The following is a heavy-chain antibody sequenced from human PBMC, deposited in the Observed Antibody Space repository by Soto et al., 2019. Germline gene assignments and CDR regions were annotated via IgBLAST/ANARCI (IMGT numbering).Heavy chain of an antibody. D-gene: IGHD1-26*01. CDR2: IYYSGST. CDR3: ARGAGAPQGHWFDP. Sequence: SETLSLTCAVSGGSISGGGYYWSWIRQHPGKGLEWIGYIYYSGSTYYNPSPKSRVTISVDTSKNQFSLKLSSVTAADTAVYYCARGAGAPQGHWFDPWGQGTLVTVSS. V-gene: IGHV4-31*11. J-gene: IGHJ5*02. CDR1: GGSISGGGYY.